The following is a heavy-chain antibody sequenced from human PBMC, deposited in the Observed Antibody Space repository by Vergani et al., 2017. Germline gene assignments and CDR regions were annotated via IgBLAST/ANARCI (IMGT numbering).Heavy chain of an antibody. J-gene: IGHJ6*02. Sequence: EVQLLESGGDLVQPGGSLRLSCAASGFTFNHYAMNWVRQAPGKGLEWVSGISGSGGSTYYAGSVKGRFTISRDSSKNTLYLQMNSLSAGDTAVYYCAKANPRNSGYYYLYYYHAMYVWCQGTTVTVSS. D-gene: IGHD5-12*01. CDR3: AKANPRNSGYYYLYYYHAMYV. V-gene: IGHV3-23*01. CDR2: ISGSGGST. CDR1: GFTFNHYA.